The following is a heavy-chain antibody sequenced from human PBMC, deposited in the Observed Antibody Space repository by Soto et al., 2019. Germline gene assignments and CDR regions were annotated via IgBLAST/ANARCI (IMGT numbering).Heavy chain of an antibody. Sequence: SETLSLTCTVSGGSISSSSYYWGWIRQPPGKGLEWIGSIYYSGSTYYNQSLKNRVTKSVDTSKKQFSLKLSYVTAADTVVYYCARRQRAVAVAGTLSYWFDPWGQGTLVTVS. J-gene: IGHJ5*02. CDR2: IYYSGST. V-gene: IGHV4-39*01. D-gene: IGHD6-19*01. CDR1: GGSISSSSYY. CDR3: ARRQRAVAVAGTLSYWFDP.